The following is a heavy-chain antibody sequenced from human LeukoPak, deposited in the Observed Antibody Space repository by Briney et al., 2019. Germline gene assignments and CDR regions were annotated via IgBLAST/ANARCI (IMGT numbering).Heavy chain of an antibody. CDR2: IYYSGST. D-gene: IGHD3-22*01. V-gene: IGHV4-39*01. CDR3: ARHQLVITMIVVVLTSFDY. CDR1: GPSISSSSYW. Sequence: PSETLSLTCTVSGPSISSSSYWWGWIRQPAGKGLEWIGSIYYSGSTHYTPYLKSRVTISVDTSKNQFSLKLSSVTAADTAVYYCARHQLVITMIVVVLTSFDYWGRGTLVTVSS. J-gene: IGHJ4*02.